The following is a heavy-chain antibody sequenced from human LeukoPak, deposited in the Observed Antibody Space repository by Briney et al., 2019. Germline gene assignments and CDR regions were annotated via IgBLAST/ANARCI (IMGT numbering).Heavy chain of an antibody. CDR2: IYYSGST. V-gene: IGHV4-59*12. J-gene: IGHJ5*02. D-gene: IGHD1-26*01. CDR1: GGSISSYY. Sequence: SETLSLTCTVSGGSISSYYWSWIRQPPGKGLEWIGYIYYSGSTSYNPSLKSRVTISVDTSKNQFSLKLSSVTAADTAVYYCARPARELHNWSDPWGQGTLVTVSS. CDR3: ARPARELHNWSDP.